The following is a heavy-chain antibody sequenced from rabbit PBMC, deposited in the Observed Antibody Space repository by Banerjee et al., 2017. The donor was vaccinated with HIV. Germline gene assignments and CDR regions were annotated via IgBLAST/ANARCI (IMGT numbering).Heavy chain of an antibody. CDR2: IDGSSDST. D-gene: IGHD8-1*01. CDR1: GIDFSPYYY. Sequence: QEQLVESGGGLVKPGGTLTLTCKASGIDFSPYYYMCWVRQAPGKGLELIACIDGSSDSTWYASWVNGRFTISKTSSTTVTLQMTSLTAADTATYFCARDGAGGSYFNLWGPGTLVTVS. V-gene: IGHV1S43*01. CDR3: ARDGAGGSYFNL. J-gene: IGHJ4*01.